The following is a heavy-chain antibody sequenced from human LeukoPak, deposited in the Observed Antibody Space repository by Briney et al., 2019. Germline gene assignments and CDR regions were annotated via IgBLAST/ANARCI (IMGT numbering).Heavy chain of an antibody. V-gene: IGHV3-15*01. Sequence: GGSLRLSCAASGFTLTKAWMSWVRQAPGKGLEWVGHINPSSDGGTTDYAAPVKGRFSISRDDSKNTLHLQMNRLKTEDTAVYYCTTGTWIQLWLAGYWGQGTLVTVSS. J-gene: IGHJ4*02. CDR3: TTGTWIQLWLAGY. CDR1: GFTLTKAW. D-gene: IGHD5-18*01. CDR2: INPSSDGGTT.